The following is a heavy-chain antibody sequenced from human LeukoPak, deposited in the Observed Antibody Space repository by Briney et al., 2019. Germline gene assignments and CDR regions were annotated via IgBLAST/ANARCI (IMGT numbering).Heavy chain of an antibody. CDR1: GGSLGSYY. D-gene: IGHD4-17*01. V-gene: IGHV4-59*01. CDR2: IYYSGST. J-gene: IGHJ3*02. CDR3: ARDQDYGDYGGYAFDI. Sequence: SETLSLTCTVSGGSLGSYYWSCLRQPPGKGLEWIGYIYYSGSTNYHPSLKSRVTTSVDTSKNQFSLKLSSVTAADTAVYYCARDQDYGDYGGYAFDIWGQGTMVTVSS.